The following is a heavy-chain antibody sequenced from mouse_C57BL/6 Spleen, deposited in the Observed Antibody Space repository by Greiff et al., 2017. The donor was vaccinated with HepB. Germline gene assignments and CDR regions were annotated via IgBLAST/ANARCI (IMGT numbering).Heavy chain of an antibody. Sequence: QVQLQQSGPELVKPGASVKISCKASGYAFSSSWMNWVKQRPGKGLEWIGRIYPGDGDTNYNGKFKGKATLTADKSSSTAYMQLSSLTSEDSAVYFCATMIKSTLEYYFDYWGQGTTLTVSS. CDR1: GYAFSSSW. D-gene: IGHD2-4*01. V-gene: IGHV1-82*01. J-gene: IGHJ2*01. CDR3: ATMIKSTLEYYFDY. CDR2: IYPGDGDT.